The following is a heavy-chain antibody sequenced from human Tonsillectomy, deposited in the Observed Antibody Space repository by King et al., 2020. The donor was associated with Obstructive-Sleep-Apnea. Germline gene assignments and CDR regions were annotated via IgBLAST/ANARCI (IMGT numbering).Heavy chain of an antibody. CDR2: IYSGGST. Sequence: VQLVESGGGLVQPGGSLRLSCAASGFTVSSNYMSWVRQAPGKGLEWVSVIYSGGSTYYADSVKGRFTISRDNSKNTLYLQMNSLRAEDTAVYYCARDRRLVIPVDAFDIWGQGTMVTVSS. V-gene: IGHV3-66*01. CDR1: GFTVSSNY. D-gene: IGHD6-19*01. J-gene: IGHJ3*02. CDR3: ARDRRLVIPVDAFDI.